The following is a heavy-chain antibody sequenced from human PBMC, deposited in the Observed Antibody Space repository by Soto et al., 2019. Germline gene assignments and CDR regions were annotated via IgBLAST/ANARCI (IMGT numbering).Heavy chain of an antibody. J-gene: IGHJ3*02. D-gene: IGHD6-19*01. CDR3: ARDKYSSGWSDAFDI. CDR2: IWYDGSNK. Sequence: PGGSLRLSCAASGFTFSSYGMHWVRQAPGKGLEWVAVIWYDGSNKYYADSVKGRFTISRDNSKNTLYLQMNSLRAEDTAVYYCARDKYSSGWSDAFDIWGQGTMVTV. CDR1: GFTFSSYG. V-gene: IGHV3-33*01.